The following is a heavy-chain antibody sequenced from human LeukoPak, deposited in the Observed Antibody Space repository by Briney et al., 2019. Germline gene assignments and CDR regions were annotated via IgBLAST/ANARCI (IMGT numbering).Heavy chain of an antibody. V-gene: IGHV1-46*01. CDR3: ARDWEWELIFDY. Sequence: ASVKVSCKASGYTFTSYYKHWVRQAPGQGLEWMGIINPSGGSTSYAQKFQGRVTMTRDTSTSTVYMELSSLRSEDTAVYYCARDWEWELIFDYWGQGTLVTVSS. CDR2: INPSGGST. CDR1: GYTFTSYY. D-gene: IGHD1-26*01. J-gene: IGHJ4*02.